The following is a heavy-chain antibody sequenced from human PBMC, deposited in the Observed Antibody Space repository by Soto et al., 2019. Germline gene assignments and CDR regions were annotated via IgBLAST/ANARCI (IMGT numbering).Heavy chain of an antibody. J-gene: IGHJ6*02. CDR1: GGTFSSYA. D-gene: IGHD3-10*01. Sequence: SVKVSCKASGGTFSSYAISWVRQAPGQGLEWMGGIIPIFGTANYAQKFQGRVTITADKSTSTAYMELSSLRSEDTAVYYCASAGYYGSGSYYSTPGYYNGMDVWGQGTKVTIYS. CDR3: ASAGYYGSGSYYSTPGYYNGMDV. CDR2: IIPIFGTA. V-gene: IGHV1-69*06.